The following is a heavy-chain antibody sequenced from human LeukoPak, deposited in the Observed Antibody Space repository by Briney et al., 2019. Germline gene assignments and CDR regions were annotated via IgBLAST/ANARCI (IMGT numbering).Heavy chain of an antibody. J-gene: IGHJ6*02. D-gene: IGHD2-2*02. CDR1: GFTVSSNY. Sequence: GGSLRLSCAASGFTVSSNYMSWVRQAPGKGLEWVSVIYSGGSTYYADSVKGRFTISRDNSKNTLYLQMNSLRAEDTAVYCCARDSSYCSSTSCYTLYYGMDVWGQGTTVTVSS. CDR2: IYSGGST. CDR3: ARDSSYCSSTSCYTLYYGMDV. V-gene: IGHV3-53*01.